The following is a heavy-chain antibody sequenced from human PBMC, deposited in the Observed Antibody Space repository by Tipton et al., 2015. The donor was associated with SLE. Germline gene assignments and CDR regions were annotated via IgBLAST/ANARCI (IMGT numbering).Heavy chain of an antibody. Sequence: TLSLTCTVSGGSITTSSYYWGWIRQPPGKGLEWIATISYTGTTYCNPSLKSRVTLSVDTSKSHFSLKLTSVTAADTAVYYCARDSLATNCFDPWGQGTLVTVSS. D-gene: IGHD6-13*01. V-gene: IGHV4-39*07. J-gene: IGHJ5*02. CDR2: ISYTGTT. CDR1: GGSITTSSYY. CDR3: ARDSLATNCFDP.